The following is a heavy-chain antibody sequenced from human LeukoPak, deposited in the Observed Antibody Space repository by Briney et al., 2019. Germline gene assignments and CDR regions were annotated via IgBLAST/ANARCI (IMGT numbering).Heavy chain of an antibody. D-gene: IGHD6-13*01. CDR1: GYTLTELS. J-gene: IGHJ6*02. V-gene: IGHV1-24*01. Sequence: GASVKVSCKVSGYTLTELSMHWVRQAPGKGLEWMGGFDPEDGGTIYAQKFQGRVTMTEDTSTDTAYMELSSLRSEDTAVYYCATNAKLEKYSSSWYPDYYYGMDVWGQGTTVTVSS. CDR2: FDPEDGGT. CDR3: ATNAKLEKYSSSWYPDYYYGMDV.